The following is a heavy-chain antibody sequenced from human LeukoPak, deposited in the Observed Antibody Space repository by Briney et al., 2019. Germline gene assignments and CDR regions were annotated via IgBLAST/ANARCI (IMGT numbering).Heavy chain of an antibody. Sequence: ASVEVSCKVSGYTLTELSMHWVRQAPGKGLEWMGGFDPEDGETIYAQKFQGRVTMTEDTSTDTAYMELSSLRSEDTAVYYCATEGPWKTYYYDSSGYPYFDYWGQGTLVTVSS. CDR3: ATEGPWKTYYYDSSGYPYFDY. CDR2: FDPEDGET. V-gene: IGHV1-24*01. CDR1: GYTLTELS. J-gene: IGHJ4*02. D-gene: IGHD3-22*01.